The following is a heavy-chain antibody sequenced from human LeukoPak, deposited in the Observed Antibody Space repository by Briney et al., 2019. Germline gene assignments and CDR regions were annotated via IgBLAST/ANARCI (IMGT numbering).Heavy chain of an antibody. J-gene: IGHJ4*02. D-gene: IGHD5-12*01. V-gene: IGHV3-72*01. CDR1: GFTFSDHY. CDR2: TRNKANSYTT. CDR3: ARIGNVDNNY. Sequence: GSLRLSCAASGFTFSDHYMDWVRQAPGKGLEWVGRTRNKANSYTTEYAASVKGRFTISRDDSKNSLYLQMNSLKTEDTAVYYCARIGNVDNNYWGQGTLVTVSS.